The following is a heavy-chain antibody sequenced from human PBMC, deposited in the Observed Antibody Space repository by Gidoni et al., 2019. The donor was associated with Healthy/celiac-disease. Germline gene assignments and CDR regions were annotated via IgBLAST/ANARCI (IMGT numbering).Heavy chain of an antibody. Sequence: QVQLVESGGGVVQPGRSLSLSCAAPGLTFSSYAMHWVRQAPGKGLEWVAVISYYGSNKYYADSVKGRFTISRDNSKNTLYLQMNSLRAEDTAVYYCARSTTVTQAPDYWGQGTLVTVSS. CDR3: ARSTTVTQAPDY. CDR1: GLTFSSYA. D-gene: IGHD4-17*01. CDR2: ISYYGSNK. J-gene: IGHJ4*02. V-gene: IGHV3-30-3*01.